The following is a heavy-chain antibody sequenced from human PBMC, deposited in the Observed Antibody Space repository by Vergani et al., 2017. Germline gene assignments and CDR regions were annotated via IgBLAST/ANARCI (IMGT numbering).Heavy chain of an antibody. CDR2: IYYSGTT. D-gene: IGHD3-10*01. CDR3: ARELSYYYGSGSDDYNPYYYEGMDV. J-gene: IGHJ6*02. CDR1: GGSISSGGYY. Sequence: QVQLQESGPGLVKPSQTLSLTCTVSGGSISSGGYYWSWVRQRPGMGLDWIGYIYYSGTTYYNPSLESRLTISLDTSENHLSLKLTSVTAADTAVYYCARELSYYYGSGSDDYNPYYYEGMDVWGPGTTVTVSS. V-gene: IGHV4-31*03.